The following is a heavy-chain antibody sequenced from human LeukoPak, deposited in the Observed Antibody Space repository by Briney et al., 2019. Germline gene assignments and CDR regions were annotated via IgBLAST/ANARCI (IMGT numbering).Heavy chain of an antibody. CDR3: APQQTYSPCNWFDP. D-gene: IGHD5-12*01. J-gene: IGHJ5*02. CDR2: IHPDGSIT. Sequence: GGSLRLSCVGSGFTISNYWMHWVRHAPGTGLVWVSRIHPDGSITTYADSVKGRFTISRDNAKNTLYLQMNSLRAEDTAVYYCAPQQTYSPCNWFDPWGQGTLVTVSS. V-gene: IGHV3-74*03. CDR1: GFTISNYW.